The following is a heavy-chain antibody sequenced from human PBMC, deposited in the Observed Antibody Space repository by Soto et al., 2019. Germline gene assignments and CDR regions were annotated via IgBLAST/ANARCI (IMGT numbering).Heavy chain of an antibody. V-gene: IGHV4-39*07. CDR1: GGSISSSSYY. J-gene: IGHJ5*02. CDR3: ARERGDYDILTGYYTNNWFDP. D-gene: IGHD3-9*01. CDR2: IYYSGST. Sequence: SETLSLTCTVSGGSISSSSYYWGWIRQPPGKGLEWIGNIYYSGSTNYNPSLKSRVTISVDTSKNQFSLKLSSVTAADTAVYYCARERGDYDILTGYYTNNWFDPWGQGTLVTVSS.